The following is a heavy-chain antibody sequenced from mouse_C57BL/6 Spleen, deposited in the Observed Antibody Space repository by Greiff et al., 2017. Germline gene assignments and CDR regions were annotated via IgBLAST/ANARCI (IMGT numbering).Heavy chain of an antibody. CDR1: GYTFTSYG. Sequence: VQLQQSGAELARPGASVKLSCKASGYTFTSYGISWVKQRTGQGLEWIGEIYPRSGNTYYNEKFKGKATLTADKSSSTAYMELRSLTSEDSAVXFCASRGVVATKDAMDYWGQGTSVTVSS. V-gene: IGHV1-81*01. J-gene: IGHJ4*01. D-gene: IGHD1-1*01. CDR2: IYPRSGNT. CDR3: ASRGVVATKDAMDY.